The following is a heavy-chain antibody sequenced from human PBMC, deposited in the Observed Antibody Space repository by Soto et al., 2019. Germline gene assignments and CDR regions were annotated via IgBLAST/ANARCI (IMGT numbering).Heavy chain of an antibody. J-gene: IGHJ6*02. Sequence: QVPLVQSGAEVKKPGASVKVSCKASGYTFTSYGISWVRQAPGQGLEWMGWISAYNGNTNYAQKLQGRVTMTTDTSQRKAYMGLRSLRSDDTAVYYWGRGGGPYYYYGMDVWGQGTTVTVSS. CDR3: GRGGGPYYYYGMDV. V-gene: IGHV1-18*04. D-gene: IGHD3-16*01. CDR2: ISAYNGNT. CDR1: GYTFTSYG.